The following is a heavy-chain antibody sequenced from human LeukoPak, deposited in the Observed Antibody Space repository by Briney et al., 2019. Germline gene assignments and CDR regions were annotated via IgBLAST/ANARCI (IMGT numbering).Heavy chain of an antibody. CDR2: ISAYNGQT. CDR3: ARDYYGSSLH. J-gene: IGHJ3*01. Sequence: ASVQVSCMASGDTFTNYGFSWVRQAPGQGLEWMGWISAYNGQTDYAQLLRGRVTMTTDTSTSTVYMELRSLTSDDTAVYYCARDYYGSSLHWGQGTMVTVSS. V-gene: IGHV1-18*01. CDR1: GDTFTNYG. D-gene: IGHD3-22*01.